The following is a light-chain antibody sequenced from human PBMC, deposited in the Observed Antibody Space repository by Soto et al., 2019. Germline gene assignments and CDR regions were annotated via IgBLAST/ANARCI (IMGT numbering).Light chain of an antibody. V-gene: IGKV3-20*01. J-gene: IGKJ2*01. Sequence: EIVLTQSPGTLSLSPGERATLSCRASQSVSSRNLAWYQQKPGQAPRLLISGASSRATGIPVRFSGSGSGTDFTLTISRLEPEDSAVYYCQQYGTLPPRYTFGQGTKLEIK. CDR1: QSVSSRN. CDR3: QQYGTLPPRYT. CDR2: GAS.